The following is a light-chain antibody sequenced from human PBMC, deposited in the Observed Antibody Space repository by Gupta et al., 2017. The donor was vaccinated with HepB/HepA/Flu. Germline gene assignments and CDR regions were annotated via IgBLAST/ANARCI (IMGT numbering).Light chain of an antibody. CDR2: STT. Sequence: QTVVTQEPSSSVSPGGTVTLTCALSSGSVSTSYYPTWYQQTPGQSPRTLIYSTTTRSSGVPGRFSGSILGNKAALTITGAQADDDSDYYCLLYMGNGVSVFGGGTKLTVL. CDR3: LLYMGNGVSV. V-gene: IGLV8-61*01. CDR1: SGSVSTSYY. J-gene: IGLJ3*02.